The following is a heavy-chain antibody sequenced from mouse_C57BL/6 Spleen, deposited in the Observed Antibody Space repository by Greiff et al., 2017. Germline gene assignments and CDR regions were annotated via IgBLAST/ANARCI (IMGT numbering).Heavy chain of an antibody. Sequence: VQLQQSGAELARPGASVKLSCKASGYTFTSYGISWVKQRTGQGLEWIGEIYPRSGNTYYNEKFKGKATLTADKSSSTAYMELRSLTSEDSAVYFCARWDYYGSSYEVYFDYWGQGTTLTVSS. CDR1: GYTFTSYG. CDR3: ARWDYYGSSYEVYFDY. D-gene: IGHD1-1*01. V-gene: IGHV1-81*01. J-gene: IGHJ2*01. CDR2: IYPRSGNT.